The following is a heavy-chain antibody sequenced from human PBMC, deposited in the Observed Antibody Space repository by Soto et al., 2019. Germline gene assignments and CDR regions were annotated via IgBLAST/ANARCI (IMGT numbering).Heavy chain of an antibody. J-gene: IGHJ4*02. CDR3: ARMKSDHFDY. V-gene: IGHV4-34*01. Sequence: QVQLQQWGAGLLKPSETLSLTCAVYGGSFSVYYWSWIRQPPGKGLEWIGEINHSGSTNYNPALKNRVTISVDMSKNQFSLKLSSVTAADTAVYYCARMKSDHFDYWGQGTLVTVSS. CDR1: GGSFSVYY. CDR2: INHSGST.